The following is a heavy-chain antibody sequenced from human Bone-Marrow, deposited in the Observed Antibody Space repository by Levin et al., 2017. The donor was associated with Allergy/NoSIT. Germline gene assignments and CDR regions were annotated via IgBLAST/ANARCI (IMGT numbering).Heavy chain of an antibody. J-gene: IGHJ4*02. Sequence: GESLKISCTTSGFTFGDYSFGWVRQAPGKGLEWVGFIRSKAYGGTTEYAASVKGRFTISRDDSKSIAYLQMNSLKTEDTAVYYCARDRTGTFWGADCYGYWGQGTLVTVSS. CDR1: GFTFGDYS. V-gene: IGHV3-49*04. CDR2: IRSKAYGGTT. CDR3: ARDRTGTFWGADCYGY. D-gene: IGHD2-21*02.